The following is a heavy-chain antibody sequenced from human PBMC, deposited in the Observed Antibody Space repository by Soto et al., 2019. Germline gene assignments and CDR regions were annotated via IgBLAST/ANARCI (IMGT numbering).Heavy chain of an antibody. J-gene: IGHJ4*02. Sequence: ASVKVSCKISGYTFTDYYLHWVRQAPGQGLEWVGWINPNTGGTNYAQRFQVRVTMTRDTSISTAYMELRRLTPDDTAVYYCSRDPIGGGAPYYCDYWGQGTLVTVSS. CDR3: SRDPIGGGAPYYCDY. D-gene: IGHD3-16*01. V-gene: IGHV1-2*02. CDR2: INPNTGGT. CDR1: GYTFTDYY.